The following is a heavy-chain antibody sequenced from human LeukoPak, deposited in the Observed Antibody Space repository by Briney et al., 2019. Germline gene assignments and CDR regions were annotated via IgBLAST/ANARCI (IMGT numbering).Heavy chain of an antibody. CDR2: ISYDGSNK. D-gene: IGHD6-13*01. J-gene: IGHJ4*02. V-gene: IGHV3-30*18. CDR1: GFTFSSYG. Sequence: PGGSLRLSCAASGFTFSSYGMHWVRQAPGKGLEWVAVISYDGSNKYYADSVKGRFTISRDNSKNTLYLQMNSLRAEDTAGYYCAKEGSRSGYSSSWYAGGIDYWGQGTLVTVSS. CDR3: AKEGSRSGYSSSWYAGGIDY.